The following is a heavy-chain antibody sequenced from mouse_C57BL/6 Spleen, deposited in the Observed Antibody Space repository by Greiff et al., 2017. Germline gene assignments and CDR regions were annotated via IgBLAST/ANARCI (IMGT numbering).Heavy chain of an antibody. CDR2: IFPGSGST. Sequence: VQRVESGPELVKPGASVKISCKASGYTFTDYYINWVKQRPGQGLGWIGWIFPGSGSTYYNEKFKGKATLTVDKSSSTAYMLLSSLTSEDSAVYFCARCPFSTSLGYAMDYWGQGTSVTVSS. V-gene: IGHV1-75*01. J-gene: IGHJ4*01. CDR3: ARCPFSTSLGYAMDY. CDR1: GYTFTDYY. D-gene: IGHD3-3*01.